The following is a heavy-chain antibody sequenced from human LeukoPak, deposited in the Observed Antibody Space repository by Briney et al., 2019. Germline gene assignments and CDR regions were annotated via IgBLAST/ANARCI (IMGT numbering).Heavy chain of an antibody. Sequence: PSETLSLTCTVSGGSISSSSYYWGWIRQPPGKGLEWIGSIYYSGSTYYNPSLKSRVTISVDTSENQFSLKLSSVTAADTAVYYCARLPDDYVWGSYRSPDYWGQGTLVTVSS. V-gene: IGHV4-39*01. D-gene: IGHD3-16*02. J-gene: IGHJ4*02. CDR3: ARLPDDYVWGSYRSPDY. CDR2: IYYSGST. CDR1: GGSISSSSYY.